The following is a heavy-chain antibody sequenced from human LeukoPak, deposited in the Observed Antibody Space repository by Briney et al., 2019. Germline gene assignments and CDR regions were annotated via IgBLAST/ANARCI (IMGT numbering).Heavy chain of an antibody. CDR2: ISGGGEFT. CDR3: AKEEWSTADAKWGYFDC. J-gene: IGHJ4*02. V-gene: IGHV3-23*01. D-gene: IGHD7-27*01. CDR1: GFTFSDYA. Sequence: HPGGSLRLSCAASGFTFSDYAMSWVRRSPGKGLEWVSHISGGGEFTYYADSVKGRFTISRDSSKNMLYLQMSSLRVEDTAVYYCAKEEWSTADAKWGYFDCWGQGILVTVSS.